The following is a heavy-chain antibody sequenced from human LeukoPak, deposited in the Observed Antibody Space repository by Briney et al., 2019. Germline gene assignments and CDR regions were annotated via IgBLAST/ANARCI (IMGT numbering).Heavy chain of an antibody. CDR3: ARAGSYSSRGYFDY. D-gene: IGHD6-13*01. CDR2: IYYSGST. Sequence: KASETLSLTCTVSGGSISSYYWSWIRQPPGKGLEWIGYIYYSGSTNYNPSLKSRVTISVDTSKNQFSLKLSSVTAADTAVYYCARAGSYSSRGYFDYWGQGTLVTVSS. CDR1: GGSISSYY. V-gene: IGHV4-59*01. J-gene: IGHJ4*02.